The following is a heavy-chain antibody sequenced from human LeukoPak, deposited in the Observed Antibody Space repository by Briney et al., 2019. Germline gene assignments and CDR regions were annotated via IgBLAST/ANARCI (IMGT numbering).Heavy chain of an antibody. J-gene: IGHJ5*02. CDR2: ISTSSGYI. V-gene: IGHV3-21*01. D-gene: IGHD1-26*01. CDR1: GFTFSGYA. Sequence: GGSLRLSCGASGFTFSGYAMSWVRQAPGKGLEWVSSISTSSGYIYYADSVKGRFTISRDNAKNSLYLQMNSVRAEDTAVYYCARDAKGGRTLVILPSHLDTWGQGTLVTVSS. CDR3: ARDAKGGRTLVILPSHLDT.